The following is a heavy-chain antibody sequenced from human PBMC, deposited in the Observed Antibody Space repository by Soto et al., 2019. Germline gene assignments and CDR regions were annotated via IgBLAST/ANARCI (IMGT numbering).Heavy chain of an antibody. J-gene: IGHJ5*02. CDR2: IIPIFGTA. V-gene: IGHV1-69*01. CDR3: ARDRREAFLRNNWFDP. CDR1: GGTFSSYA. Sequence: QVQLVQSGAEVKKPGSSVKVSCKASGGTFSSYAISWVRQAPGQGLEWMGGIIPIFGTANYAQKFQGRVTITADESTSTAYIELSSLRSEDTAVYYCARDRREAFLRNNWFDPWGQGTLVTVSS. D-gene: IGHD3-3*02.